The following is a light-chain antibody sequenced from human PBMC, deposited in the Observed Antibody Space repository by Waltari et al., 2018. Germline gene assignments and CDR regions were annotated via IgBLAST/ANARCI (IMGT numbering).Light chain of an antibody. V-gene: IGLV1-51*02. CDR3: GTWDSSLSGAV. J-gene: IGLJ7*01. CDR1: SSNIGNNY. Sequence: QSVLTQPPSVSAAPGQRVTISCSGGSSNIGNNYVSWYRHFPGTAPKLLIDENPGRPSGPPGRFSGSKSGTSGTLDITGRQAGDAADYYCGTWDSSLSGAVFGGGTHLTVL. CDR2: ENP.